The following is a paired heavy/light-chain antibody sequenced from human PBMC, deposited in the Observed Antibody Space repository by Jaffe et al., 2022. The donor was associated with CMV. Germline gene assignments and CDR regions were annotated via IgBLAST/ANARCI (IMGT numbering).Light chain of an antibody. J-gene: IGKJ2*01. CDR3: QQYGSSPYT. Sequence: EIVLTQSPGTLSLSPGERATLSCRASQSVSSSYLAWYQQKPGQAPRLLIYDSSDRATGIPDRFSGSGSGTDFTLTISRLEPEDFAVYYCQQYGSSPYTFGQGTKLEIK. CDR1: QSVSSSY. CDR2: DSS. V-gene: IGKV3-20*01.
Heavy chain of an antibody. CDR3: AKKGIIIPDY. CDR2: ISSSSSYT. Sequence: QVQLVESGGGLVKPGGSLRLSCAASGFTFSDYYMSWIRQAPGKGLEWVSDISSSSSYTSYAASVKGRFTISRDNAKNSLYLQMKSLRAEDTAMYYCAKKGIIIPDYWGQGTLVTVSS. CDR1: GFTFSDYY. D-gene: IGHD3-16*01. J-gene: IGHJ4*02. V-gene: IGHV3-11*06.